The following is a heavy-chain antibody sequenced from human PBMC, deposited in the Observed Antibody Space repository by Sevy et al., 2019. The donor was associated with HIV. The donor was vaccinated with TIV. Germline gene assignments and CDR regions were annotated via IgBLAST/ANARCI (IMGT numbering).Heavy chain of an antibody. CDR1: GVTXGDYD. CDR2: IRSKAYGGTR. V-gene: IGHV3-49*04. Sequence: GGSLRLSCTISGVTXGDYDMTWVRQAPGKGLEWVGFIRSKAYGGTREYAASVKGRFIISRDDSKSIAYLQMNSLKFDDTGVYYCARVGXAXXXXXXXWGXXTTVTVSS. J-gene: IGHJ6*04. CDR3: ARVGXAXXXXXXX.